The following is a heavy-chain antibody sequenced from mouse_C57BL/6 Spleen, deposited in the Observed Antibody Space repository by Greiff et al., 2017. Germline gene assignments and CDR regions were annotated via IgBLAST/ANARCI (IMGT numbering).Heavy chain of an antibody. V-gene: IGHV1-80*01. J-gene: IGHJ4*01. CDR2: IYPGGGDT. Sequence: QVQLQQSGAELVKPGASVKISCKASGYAFSSYCMNWVQQRPGKGLEWIGQIYPGGGDTNYNGKFTGTATLTADKSSSTAYMQLSSLPSADSAVYYCARTNYALDYWGQGTSLTVSS. CDR1: GYAFSSYC. CDR3: ARTNYALDY.